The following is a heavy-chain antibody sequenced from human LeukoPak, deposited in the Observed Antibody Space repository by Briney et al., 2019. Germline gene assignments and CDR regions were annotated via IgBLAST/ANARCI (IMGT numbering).Heavy chain of an antibody. J-gene: IGHJ4*02. D-gene: IGHD6-19*01. V-gene: IGHV1-2*02. CDR1: GYTFTGYY. CDR2: INPNSGGT. CDR3: ARSGASSGRRIDY. Sequence: GASVKVSCKASGYTFTGYYMHWVRQAPGQGLEWMGWINPNSGGTNYAQKFQGRVTMTRDTSISTAYMELSSLRSEDTAVYYCARSGASSGRRIDYWGQGTLVTVSS.